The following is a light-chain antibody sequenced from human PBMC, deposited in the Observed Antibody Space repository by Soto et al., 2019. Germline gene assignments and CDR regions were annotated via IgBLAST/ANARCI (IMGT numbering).Light chain of an antibody. CDR2: STS. CDR3: LLYYGGQLGV. V-gene: IGLV7-43*01. J-gene: IGLJ2*01. Sequence: QAVVTQEHSLTVSPGGTGTLTCASSTGAVTSGYYPNWCQQQPGQAPRALIYSTSNKYSWTPARFSGSLLGGKAALTLSGVQPEDEADYYCLLYYGGQLGVFGGGTKLAVL. CDR1: TGAVTSGYY.